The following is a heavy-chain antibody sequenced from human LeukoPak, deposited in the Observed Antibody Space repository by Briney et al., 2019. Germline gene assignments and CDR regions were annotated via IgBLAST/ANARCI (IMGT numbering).Heavy chain of an antibody. CDR1: GFVFTSYG. Sequence: ASVKVSCKASGFVFTSYGITWVRQAPGQGLEWVGWTSTFSGLTNYAEKVQDRVTMTTDTDTGTAYLEMRSLRFDDTAVYYCARAGSSSWTATFDYWGQGTLHTVAS. J-gene: IGHJ4*02. CDR2: TSTFSGLT. D-gene: IGHD6-13*01. CDR3: ARAGSSSWTATFDY. V-gene: IGHV1-18*01.